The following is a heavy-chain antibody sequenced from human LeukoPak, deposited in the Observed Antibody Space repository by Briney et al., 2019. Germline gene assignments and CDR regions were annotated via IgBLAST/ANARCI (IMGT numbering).Heavy chain of an antibody. J-gene: IGHJ4*02. CDR3: ARGYSGYEEEFDY. D-gene: IGHD5-12*01. V-gene: IGHV3-7*01. CDR1: GFTFSSYW. CDR2: IKQDGSEK. Sequence: GGSLRLSCAASGFTFSSYWMSWVRQAPGKGLEWVANIKQDGSEKYYVDSVKGRVTISRDNAKNSLYLQMNSLRAEDTAVYYCARGYSGYEEEFDYWGQGTLVTVSS.